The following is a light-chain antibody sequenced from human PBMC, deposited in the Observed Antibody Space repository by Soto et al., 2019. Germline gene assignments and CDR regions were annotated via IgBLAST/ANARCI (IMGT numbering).Light chain of an antibody. CDR1: QSLSSW. CDR3: QHYNSYSGA. Sequence: DFQMTQFPSTLSASVGDRVTITCRASQSLSSWLAWYQQKPGKAPKLLIYEASSLESGVPSRFSGSGSGTEFTLTISSLQPADFATYYCQHYNSYSGAFGQGTKVEIK. CDR2: EAS. J-gene: IGKJ1*01. V-gene: IGKV1-5*03.